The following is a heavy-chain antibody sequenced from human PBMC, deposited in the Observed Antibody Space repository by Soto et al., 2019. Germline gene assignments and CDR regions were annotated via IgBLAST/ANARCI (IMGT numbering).Heavy chain of an antibody. V-gene: IGHV2-26*01. Sequence: SGPTLVNPPETLTLTCTVSGFSLSNARMGVSWIRQPPGKALEWLAHIFSNDEKSYSTSLKSRLTISKDTSKSQVVLTMTNMDPVDTATYYCALTSGSYYYYGMDVWGQGTTVTVSS. D-gene: IGHD1-26*01. J-gene: IGHJ6*02. CDR2: IFSNDEK. CDR1: GFSLSNARMG. CDR3: ALTSGSYYYYGMDV.